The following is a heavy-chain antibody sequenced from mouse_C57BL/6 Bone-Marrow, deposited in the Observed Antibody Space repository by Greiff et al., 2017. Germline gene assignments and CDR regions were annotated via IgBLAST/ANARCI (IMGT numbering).Heavy chain of an antibody. CDR2: IHPNSGST. CDR1: GYTFTSYW. D-gene: IGHD2-5*01. J-gene: IGHJ3*01. Sequence: QVQLQQSGAELVKPGASVKLSCKASGYTFTSYWMHWVKQRPGQGLEWIGMIHPNSGSTNYNEKFKSKATLTVDKSSSTAYMQLSSLTSEDSAVYYCARKDYSNYEFAYWGQGTLVTVSA. CDR3: ARKDYSNYEFAY. V-gene: IGHV1-64*01.